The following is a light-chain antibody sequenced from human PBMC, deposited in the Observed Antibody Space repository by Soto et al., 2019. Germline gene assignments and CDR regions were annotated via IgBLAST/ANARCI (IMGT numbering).Light chain of an antibody. J-gene: IGLJ2*01. Sequence: QSALTQPASVSASPGQSITIFCTGTSSDIGAYNSVSWYQQHPGTAPQLLIYDVSFRPSGISSRFSGSKSGNTASLTISGLQAADEADYYFSSYTTASTRVFGGGTKLTVL. CDR3: SSYTTASTRV. CDR1: SSDIGAYNS. CDR2: DVS. V-gene: IGLV2-14*03.